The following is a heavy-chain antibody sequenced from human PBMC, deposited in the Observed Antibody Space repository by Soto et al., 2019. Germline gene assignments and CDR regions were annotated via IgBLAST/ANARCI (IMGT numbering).Heavy chain of an antibody. J-gene: IGHJ5*02. CDR3: ARVGYYYGSGSYSPWFDP. V-gene: IGHV4-31*03. D-gene: IGHD3-10*01. CDR2: IYYSGST. CDR1: GGSISSGGYY. Sequence: SETLSLTCTVSGGSISSGGYYWSWIRQHPGKGLEWIGYIYYSGSTYYNPSLKSRVTISVDTSKNQFSLKLSSVTAADTAVYYCARVGYYYGSGSYSPWFDPWGQGTLVTVSS.